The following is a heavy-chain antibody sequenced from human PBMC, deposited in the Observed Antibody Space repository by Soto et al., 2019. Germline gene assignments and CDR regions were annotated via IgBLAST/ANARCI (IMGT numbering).Heavy chain of an antibody. J-gene: IGHJ4*02. D-gene: IGHD3-10*01. CDR1: GFTFSSYG. CDR3: ARDKAVGTYYGSGSFTGN. Sequence: GGSLRLSCAASGFTFSSYGMHWVRQAPGKGLEWVAVIWYDGSNKYYADSVKGRFTISRDNSKNTLYLQMNSLRAEDTAVYYCARDKAVGTYYGSGSFTGNWGQGTLVSVSS. CDR2: IWYDGSNK. V-gene: IGHV3-33*01.